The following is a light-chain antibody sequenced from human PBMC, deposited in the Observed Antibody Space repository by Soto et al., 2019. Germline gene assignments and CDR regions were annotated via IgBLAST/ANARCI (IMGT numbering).Light chain of an antibody. V-gene: IGLV1-40*01. J-gene: IGLJ3*02. CDR3: QSYDTSLNDWV. CDR2: GNY. CDR1: NSNTGAGYD. Sequence: QSVLTQPPSVSGAPGQRVTISCTGSNSNTGAGYDVHWYQQFPGMAPKLLVFGNYERHSGVPDRFSGSKSGASASLAISGLQTDDEADYSCQSYDTSLNDWVFGGGTKLTVL.